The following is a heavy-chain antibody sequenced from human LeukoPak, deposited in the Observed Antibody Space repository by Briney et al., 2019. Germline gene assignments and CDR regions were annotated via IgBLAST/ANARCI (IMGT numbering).Heavy chain of an antibody. Sequence: GASVKVSCKASGYTFTGYYMHWVRQAPGQGLEWMGWINPNSGGTNYAQKFQGRVTMTRDTSISTAYMELSRLRSDDTAVYYCARGGNSRGHYYYMDVWGKGTTVTVSS. V-gene: IGHV1-2*02. CDR1: GYTFTGYY. D-gene: IGHD3-10*01. J-gene: IGHJ6*03. CDR3: ARGGNSRGHYYYMDV. CDR2: INPNSGGT.